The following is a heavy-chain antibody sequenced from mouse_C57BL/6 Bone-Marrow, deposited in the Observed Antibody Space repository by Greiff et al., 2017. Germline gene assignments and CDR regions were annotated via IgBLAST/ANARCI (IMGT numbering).Heavy chain of an antibody. Sequence: VQLQQSGAELARPGASVKLSCTASGYTFTSYGISWVKQRTGQGLEWIGEIDPRSGNTYYNEKFKGKATLTADKSSSTAYMELRSLTSEDSAVYFCARGFYGYDWFAYWGQGTLVTVSA. CDR1: GYTFTSYG. CDR2: IDPRSGNT. J-gene: IGHJ3*01. D-gene: IGHD2-2*01. CDR3: ARGFYGYDWFAY. V-gene: IGHV1-81*01.